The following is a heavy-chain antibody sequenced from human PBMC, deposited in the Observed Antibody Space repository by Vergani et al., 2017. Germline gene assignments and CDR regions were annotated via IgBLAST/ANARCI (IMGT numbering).Heavy chain of an antibody. J-gene: IGHJ6*02. CDR1: GGSINTGAYY. Sequence: QVQLQESGPRLVRPSQTLSLTCTVSGGSINTGAYYWSWIRQPAGKGLEWIGRVYTSGMTNYNPSLKSRVTILVDRSKSQLSLKLTSVTAGDTAVYFCARELSYYYGSGSDDYNPSSYEGMDVWGPGTTVTVSS. V-gene: IGHV4-61*02. CDR3: ARELSYYYGSGSDDYNPSSYEGMDV. CDR2: VYTSGMT. D-gene: IGHD3-10*01.